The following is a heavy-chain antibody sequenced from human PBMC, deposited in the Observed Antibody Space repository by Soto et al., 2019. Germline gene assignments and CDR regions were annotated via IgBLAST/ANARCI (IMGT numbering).Heavy chain of an antibody. D-gene: IGHD1-1*01. Sequence: GASVKVSCKASGYTFTSYAMHWVRQAPGQRLEWMGWINAGNGNTKCSQKFQGRVTITRDTSASTVYMEVSGLTSEDTAVYYCAREVESLSNTWREYFHHWGQGTLVTVSS. CDR2: INAGNGNT. V-gene: IGHV1-3*01. CDR1: GYTFTSYA. CDR3: AREVESLSNTWREYFHH. J-gene: IGHJ1*01.